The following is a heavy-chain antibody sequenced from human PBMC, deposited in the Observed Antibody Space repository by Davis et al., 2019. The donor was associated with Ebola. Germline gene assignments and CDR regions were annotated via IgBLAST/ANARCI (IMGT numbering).Heavy chain of an antibody. J-gene: IGHJ3*02. CDR1: GYTFTGYY. D-gene: IGHD5-12*01. V-gene: IGHV1-2*02. CDR3: ARRSGGYDFLDAFDI. CDR2: INPNSGGT. Sequence: ASVKVSCKASGYTFTGYYIQWVRQAPGQGLEWMGWINPNSGGTNYAQQFQGRVTMTRDTSISTAYMELSGLRSDDTAVYYCARRSGGYDFLDAFDIWGQGTAVTVSA.